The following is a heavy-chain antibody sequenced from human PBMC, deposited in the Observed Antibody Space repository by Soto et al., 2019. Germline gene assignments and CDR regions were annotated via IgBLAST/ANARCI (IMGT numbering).Heavy chain of an antibody. D-gene: IGHD3-3*01. J-gene: IGHJ5*02. Sequence: ASVKVSCKASGGTFSSYAISWVRQAPGQGLEWMGGIIPIFGTANYAQKFQGRVTITADESTSTAYMELSSLRSEDTAVYYCARDTASTIFGEQGWFDPWGQGTLVTVSS. CDR3: ARDTASTIFGEQGWFDP. CDR2: IIPIFGTA. V-gene: IGHV1-69*13. CDR1: GGTFSSYA.